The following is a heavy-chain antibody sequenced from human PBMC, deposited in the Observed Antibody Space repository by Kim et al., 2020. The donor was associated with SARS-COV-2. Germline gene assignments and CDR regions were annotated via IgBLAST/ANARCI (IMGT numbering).Heavy chain of an antibody. V-gene: IGHV3-23*01. CDR3: AKDVSGWYGDAVDI. D-gene: IGHD6-19*01. Sequence: ADSVKGQFTIYRDKSQKTLYLQMNSLSAEDTAVYYCAKDVSGWYGDAVDIWGQGTMVTVSS. J-gene: IGHJ3*02.